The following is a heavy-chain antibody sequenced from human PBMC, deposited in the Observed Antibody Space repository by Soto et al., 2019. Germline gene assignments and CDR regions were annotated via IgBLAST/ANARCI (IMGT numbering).Heavy chain of an antibody. CDR2: ISYDGSNK. CDR1: EFTFSSYG. CDR3: AKELSDIVVVVAARAAYDAFDI. J-gene: IGHJ3*02. V-gene: IGHV3-30*18. Sequence: QVQLVESGGGVVQPGRSLRLSCAASEFTFSSYGMHWVRQAPGKGLEWVAVISYDGSNKYYADSVKGRSTISRDNSKNTLYLQMNSLRAEDTAVYYCAKELSDIVVVVAARAAYDAFDIWGQGTMVTVSS. D-gene: IGHD2-15*01.